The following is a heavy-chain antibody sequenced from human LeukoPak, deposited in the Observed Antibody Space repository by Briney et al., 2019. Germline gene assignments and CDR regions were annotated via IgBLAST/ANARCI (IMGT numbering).Heavy chain of an antibody. CDR3: ARIVIRGTTADGGDY. CDR1: RYTFTNYD. J-gene: IGHJ4*02. D-gene: IGHD1-14*01. Sequence: GASVKVSCKASRYTFTNYDINWVRQASGQGLEWMGWMNPNSGNTGYARKFQGRVTMTRDTSINTAYMELSSMRSDDTAVYYCARIVIRGTTADGGDYWGQGTLVTVSS. CDR2: MNPNSGNT. V-gene: IGHV1-8*02.